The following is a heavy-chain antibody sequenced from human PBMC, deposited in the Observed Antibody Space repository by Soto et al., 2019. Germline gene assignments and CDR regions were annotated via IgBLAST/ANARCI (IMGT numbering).Heavy chain of an antibody. CDR2: IVPSLDTT. CDR3: ARDQPGPTSY. CDR1: GGTFSSSG. V-gene: IGHV1-69*11. Sequence: QVHLVQSGTEVKKPGSSVKVSCKASGGTFSSSGFSWVRQAPGQGLEWMGMIVPSLDTTNYAQKFQARVTITADEVTSTAYMELRSLRSEDTAVYYCARDQPGPTSYWGQGTLVTVSS. J-gene: IGHJ4*02.